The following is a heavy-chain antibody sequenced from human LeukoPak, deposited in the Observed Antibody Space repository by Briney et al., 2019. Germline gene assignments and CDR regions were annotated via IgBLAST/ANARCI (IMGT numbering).Heavy chain of an antibody. CDR1: GGSISSYY. Sequence: PETLSLTCTVSGGSISSYYWSWIQQPPGKGLEWIGYIYYSGSTNYNPSLKSRVTISVDTSKNQFSLKLSSVTAADTAVYYCARDVGPRIAVGVVFDYWGQGTLVTVSS. D-gene: IGHD6-19*01. J-gene: IGHJ4*02. CDR2: IYYSGST. CDR3: ARDVGPRIAVGVVFDY. V-gene: IGHV4-59*01.